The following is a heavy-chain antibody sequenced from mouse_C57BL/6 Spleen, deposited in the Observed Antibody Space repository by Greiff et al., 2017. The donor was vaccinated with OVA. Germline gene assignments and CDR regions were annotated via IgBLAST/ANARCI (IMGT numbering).Heavy chain of an antibody. CDR2: INPNYGTT. D-gene: IGHD1-1*01. CDR3: AREEGYYYGSSPNY. J-gene: IGHJ2*01. CDR1: GYSFPDYN. Sequence: EVQLQQSGPELVKPGASVKISCKASGYSFPDYNMNWLKQSTGKSLEWIGVINPNYGTTIYNQKFKGQSTLTVDQSSSTAYMQLNSLTSEDSAVYYCAREEGYYYGSSPNYWGQGTTLTVSS. V-gene: IGHV1-39*01.